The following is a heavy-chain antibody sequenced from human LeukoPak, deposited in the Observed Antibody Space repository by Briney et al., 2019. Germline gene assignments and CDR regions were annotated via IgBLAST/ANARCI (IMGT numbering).Heavy chain of an antibody. D-gene: IGHD4-11*01. V-gene: IGHV3-33*01. CDR3: ARDAQRGFDYSNSLEY. CDR2: IWSDGSNR. J-gene: IGHJ4*01. Sequence: GRSLRLSCAASGFIYSHYGMHWVRQAPGKGLEWVAAIWSDGSNRFYAGSVKGRFTISRDNSQNTLFLQMNSLRAEDTAMYYCARDAQRGFDYSNSLEYWGHGTLVTVSS. CDR1: GFIYSHYG.